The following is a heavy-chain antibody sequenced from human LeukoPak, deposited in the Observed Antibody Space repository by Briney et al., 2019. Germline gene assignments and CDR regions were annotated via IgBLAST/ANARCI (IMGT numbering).Heavy chain of an antibody. Sequence: GGSLRLSCVASGFTFSDYYLTWIRQTPGKGLEWISSISSSLTAVYYADSVKGRFTVSRDNARSSVSLQMTGLRVEDTALYYCAREVDRSFDWLPPDAFDIWGQGTMVTVSS. D-gene: IGHD3-9*01. CDR3: AREVDRSFDWLPPDAFDI. CDR1: GFTFSDYY. V-gene: IGHV3-11*01. J-gene: IGHJ3*02. CDR2: ISSSLTAV.